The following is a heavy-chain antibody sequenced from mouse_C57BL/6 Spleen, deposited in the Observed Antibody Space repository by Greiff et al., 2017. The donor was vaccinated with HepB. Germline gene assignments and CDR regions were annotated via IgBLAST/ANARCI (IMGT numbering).Heavy chain of an antibody. CDR3: ARANYDYDVDYFDY. V-gene: IGHV5-17*01. Sequence: EVKLMESGGGLVKPGGSLKLSCAASGFTFSDYGMHWVRQAPEKGLEWVAYISSGSSTIYYADTVKGRFTISRDNAKNTLFLQMTSLRSEDTAMYYCARANYDYDVDYFDYWGQGTTLTVSS. CDR1: GFTFSDYG. CDR2: ISSGSSTI. J-gene: IGHJ2*01. D-gene: IGHD2-4*01.